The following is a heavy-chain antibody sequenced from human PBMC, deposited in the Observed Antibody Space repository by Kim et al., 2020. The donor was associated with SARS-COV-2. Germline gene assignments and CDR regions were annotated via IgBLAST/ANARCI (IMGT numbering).Heavy chain of an antibody. CDR1: GGSISSGGYY. D-gene: IGHD5-12*01. V-gene: IGHV4-31*03. CDR2: IYYSGST. Sequence: SETLSLTCTVSGGSISSGGYYWSWIRQHPGKGLEWIGYIYYSGSTYYNPSLKSRVTISVDTSKNQFSLKLSSVTAADTAVYYCARDIRPIVATIRGPFYWFDPWGQGTLVTVSS. CDR3: ARDIRPIVATIRGPFYWFDP. J-gene: IGHJ5*02.